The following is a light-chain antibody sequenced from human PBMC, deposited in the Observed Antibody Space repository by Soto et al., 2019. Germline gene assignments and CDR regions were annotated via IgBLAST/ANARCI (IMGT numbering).Light chain of an antibody. CDR1: SGHSSYA. CDR3: QTWGSGIRVV. V-gene: IGLV4-69*01. Sequence: QLVLTQSPSASASLGASVKLTCTLSSGHSSYAIAWHQQQPEKGPRYLMKLNSDGSHRKGDGIPDRFSGSSSGAERYLTISSLHSEDEADYYCQTWGSGIRVVFGGGTKLTVL. CDR2: LNSDGSH. J-gene: IGLJ2*01.